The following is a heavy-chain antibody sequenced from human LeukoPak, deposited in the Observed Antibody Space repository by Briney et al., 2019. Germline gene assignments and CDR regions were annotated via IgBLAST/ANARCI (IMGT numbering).Heavy chain of an antibody. D-gene: IGHD3-22*01. CDR1: VGTFSNYA. V-gene: IGHV1-69*05. J-gene: IGHJ4*02. CDR3: ARSKDYYDSSGVFDY. CDR2: IIPIFGTA. Sequence: SVKVSCKASVGTFSNYAISWVRQAAGQGLEWMGGIIPIFGTANYAQKFQGRVTITTDESTSTAYMELSSLRSEDTAVYYCARSKDYYDSSGVFDYWGQGTLVTVSS.